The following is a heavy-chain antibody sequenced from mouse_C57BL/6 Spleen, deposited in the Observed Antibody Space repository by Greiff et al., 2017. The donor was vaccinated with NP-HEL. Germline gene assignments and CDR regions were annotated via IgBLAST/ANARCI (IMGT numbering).Heavy chain of an antibody. CDR2: ISSGSSTI. D-gene: IGHD1-1*01. CDR3: ARRAYYGSRDYAMDY. V-gene: IGHV5-17*01. J-gene: IGHJ4*01. CDR1: GFTFSDYG. Sequence: EVKVVESGGGLVKPGGSLKLSCAASGFTFSDYGMHWVRQAPEKGLEWVAYISSGSSTIYYADTVKGRFTISRDNAKNTLFLQMTSLRSEDTAMYYGARRAYYGSRDYAMDYWVQGTSVTVSS.